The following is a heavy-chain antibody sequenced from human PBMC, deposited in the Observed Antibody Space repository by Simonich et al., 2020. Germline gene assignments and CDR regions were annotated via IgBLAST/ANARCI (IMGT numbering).Heavy chain of an antibody. V-gene: IGHV4-39*01. J-gene: IGHJ3*02. CDR3: ARHAGFAFDI. Sequence: QLQLQESGPGLVKPSETLSLTCTVSGGSISSSSYYWGWIRQPPGKGLGWIGSIYYSGSTDYNPSITSRVTISVDTSKNQFSLKLSSVNAADTAVYYCARHAGFAFDIWGQGTMVTVSS. D-gene: IGHD6-13*01. CDR1: GGSISSSSYY. CDR2: IYYSGST.